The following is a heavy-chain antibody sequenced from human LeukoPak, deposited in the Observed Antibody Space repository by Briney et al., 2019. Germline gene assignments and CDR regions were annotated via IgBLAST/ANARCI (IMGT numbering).Heavy chain of an antibody. D-gene: IGHD2/OR15-2a*01. CDR2: IGGSGDTT. V-gene: IGHV3-23*01. CDR1: GFTFRSYV. J-gene: IGHJ3*01. Sequence: GGSLRLSCAASGFTFRSYVMNWVRQAPGMGLEWVATIGGSGDTTYYADSVKGRFTVSRDNSKNTLSLQMNSLRAEDTATYYCAKYLLTSIAARSLDVWGQGTTVIVSS. CDR3: AKYLLTSIAARSLDV.